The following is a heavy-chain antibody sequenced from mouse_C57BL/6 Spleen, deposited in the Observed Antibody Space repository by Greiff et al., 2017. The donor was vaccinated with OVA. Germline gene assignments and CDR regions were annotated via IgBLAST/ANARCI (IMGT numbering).Heavy chain of an antibody. J-gene: IGHJ4*01. CDR1: GFTFSSYA. V-gene: IGHV5-4*01. CDR2: ISDGGSYT. D-gene: IGHD2-2*01. Sequence: EVKLMESGGGLVKPGGSLKLSCAASGFTFSSYAMSWVRQTPEKRLEWVATISDGGSYTYYPDNVKGRFTISRDNAKNNLYLQMSHLKSEDTAMYYCARDRGYPYAMDYWGQGTSVTVSS. CDR3: ARDRGYPYAMDY.